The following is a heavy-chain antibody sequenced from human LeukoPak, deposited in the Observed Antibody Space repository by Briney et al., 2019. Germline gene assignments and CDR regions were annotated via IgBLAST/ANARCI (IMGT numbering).Heavy chain of an antibody. Sequence: ASVTDSCKASGYSFTGYYMHWVRQAPGQGLEWMGWIKPDSGDTIYAQKFQGRVTMTRDTSISTAYMELSRLRSDDTAVYYCARRPLVYSSSFDYWGQGTLVTVSS. CDR1: GYSFTGYY. CDR2: IKPDSGDT. D-gene: IGHD6-13*01. V-gene: IGHV1-2*02. CDR3: ARRPLVYSSSFDY. J-gene: IGHJ4*02.